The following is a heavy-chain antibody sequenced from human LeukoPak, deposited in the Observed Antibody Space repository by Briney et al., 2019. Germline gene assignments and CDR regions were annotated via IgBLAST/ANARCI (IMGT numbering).Heavy chain of an antibody. CDR3: ARDKGTRSMDN. V-gene: IGHV3-74*01. CDR1: GFTFSSHL. Sequence: GGSLRLSCAASGFTFSSHLMHWVRQAPGKGLVWVSRISSDGTYTNYADSVRGRFTISRDNAKNTLYLQMNSLRAEDTAVYYCARDKGTRSMDNWGQGTLVTVPS. D-gene: IGHD1-14*01. CDR2: ISSDGTYT. J-gene: IGHJ4*02.